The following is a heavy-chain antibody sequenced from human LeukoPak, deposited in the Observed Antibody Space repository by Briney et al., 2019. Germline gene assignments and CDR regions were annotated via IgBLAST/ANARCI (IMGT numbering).Heavy chain of an antibody. J-gene: IGHJ2*01. D-gene: IGHD3-22*01. CDR2: IHYSEKT. CDR3: ARDSGFYDSTGFYYAWYFDL. CDR1: SGSIFSHY. V-gene: IGHV4-59*11. Sequence: SETLSLTCTVSSGSIFSHYWSWIRQSPEKGQEWIGYIHYSEKTDYNPSLKSRATISIDTSRNLFSLKLNSVTAADTAVYYCARDSGFYDSTGFYYAWYFDLWGRGTPVTVSS.